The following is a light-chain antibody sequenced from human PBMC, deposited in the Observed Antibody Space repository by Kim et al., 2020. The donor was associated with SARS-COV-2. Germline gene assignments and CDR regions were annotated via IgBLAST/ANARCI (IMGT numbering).Light chain of an antibody. J-gene: IGKJ3*01. Sequence: DIQMTQSPSSLSASVGDRVTITCRASQRIRDHLNWYQQQPGKAPKLLIYAASNLQTGVPSRFSGTASGTDFTLTISSLQPEDFATYYCQQSFSIPYTFGPGTKVDIK. CDR2: AAS. CDR3: QQSFSIPYT. V-gene: IGKV1-39*01. CDR1: QRIRDH.